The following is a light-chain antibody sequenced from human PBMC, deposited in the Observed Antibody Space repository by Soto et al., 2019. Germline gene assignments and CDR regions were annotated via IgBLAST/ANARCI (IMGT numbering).Light chain of an antibody. V-gene: IGKV3-20*01. CDR3: QQYVSSQFT. CDR2: GAS. J-gene: IGKJ3*01. Sequence: EIVLTQSPGTLSLSPGETATLSCRASQRVIGSYLAWYQQKPGRAPRLLIYGASSRPTGIPDRFSGSGSGTDFTLTISRLEPEDFAVYYCQQYVSSQFTFGPGTKVDIK. CDR1: QRVIGSY.